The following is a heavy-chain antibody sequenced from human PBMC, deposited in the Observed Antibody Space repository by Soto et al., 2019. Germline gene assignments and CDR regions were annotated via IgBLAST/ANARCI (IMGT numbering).Heavy chain of an antibody. CDR2: XXXGGGCX. Sequence: GALKLSVAGPGLTLSKSWRKRVRQAPGNGLEWXSSXXXGGGCXYXXXXXXGRFTISRNNSKNTLFLQMNNLRAEDTAIYYSAKGDGRIVPRHLDAWGKGPLVTVS. CDR1: GLTLSKSW. D-gene: IGHD1-26*01. CDR3: AKGDGRIVPRHLDA. J-gene: IGHJ5*02. V-gene: IGHV3-23*01.